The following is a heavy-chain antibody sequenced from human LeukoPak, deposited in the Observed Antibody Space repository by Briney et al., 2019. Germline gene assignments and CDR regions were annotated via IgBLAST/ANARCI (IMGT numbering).Heavy chain of an antibody. D-gene: IGHD6-19*01. CDR2: INYNGETT. Sequence: PGGSLRLSCAASGFAFSIYTMNWVRQAPGKGLEWVSIINYNGETTYYADSVQGRFTISRDNSKNTVYLQMNSLRAEDTAMYFYVKDGHCPDSRCPTQIAVAGYGDNWGQGTLVTVSS. J-gene: IGHJ4*02. CDR3: VKDGHCPDSRCPTQIAVAGYGDN. V-gene: IGHV3-23*01. CDR1: GFAFSIYT.